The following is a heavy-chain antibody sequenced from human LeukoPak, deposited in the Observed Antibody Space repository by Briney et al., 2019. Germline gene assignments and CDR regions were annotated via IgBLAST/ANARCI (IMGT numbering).Heavy chain of an antibody. J-gene: IGHJ4*02. CDR3: AKVVRDYYDSNDY. CDR1: GFTFSSYA. Sequence: PGGSLRLSCAASGFTFSSYAMSWVRQAPGKGLEWVSAISGGGDSTFYADSVKGRFTISRDNSKNTLYLQMSSLRAEDTAIYYCAKVVRDYYDSNDYWGQGTLVTVSS. V-gene: IGHV3-23*01. CDR2: ISGGGDST. D-gene: IGHD3-22*01.